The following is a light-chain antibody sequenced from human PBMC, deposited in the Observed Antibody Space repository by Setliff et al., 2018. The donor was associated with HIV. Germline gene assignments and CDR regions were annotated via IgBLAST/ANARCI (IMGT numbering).Light chain of an antibody. CDR3: GADHGSGSNFVYV. J-gene: IGLJ1*01. CDR2: VGTGGIVG. V-gene: IGLV9-49*01. Sequence: PVLTQPPSASASLGASVTLTCTLSSGYSNYEVDWYQQRPGKGPRFVMRVGTGGIVGSKGDGIPDRFSVLGSGLNRSLTIKNIHEEDESDYHCGADHGSGSNFVYVFGTGTKVTVL. CDR1: SGYSNYE.